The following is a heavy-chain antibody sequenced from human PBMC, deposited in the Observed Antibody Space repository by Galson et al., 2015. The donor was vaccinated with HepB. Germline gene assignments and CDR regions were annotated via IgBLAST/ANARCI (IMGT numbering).Heavy chain of an antibody. J-gene: IGHJ6*02. CDR3: ARLLHREGYYYYYYGMDV. D-gene: IGHD4-23*01. Sequence: QSGAEVKKPGESLKISCKGSGYSFTSYWIGWVRQMPGKGLEWMGIIYPGDSDTRYSPSFQGQVTISADKSISTAYLQWSSLKASDPSMYYCARLLHREGYYYYYYGMDVWGQGTTVTVS. V-gene: IGHV5-51*03. CDR2: IYPGDSDT. CDR1: GYSFTSYW.